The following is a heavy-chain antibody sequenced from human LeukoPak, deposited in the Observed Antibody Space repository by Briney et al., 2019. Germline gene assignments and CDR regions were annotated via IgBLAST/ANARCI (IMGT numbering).Heavy chain of an antibody. CDR1: GGSISSSSYY. D-gene: IGHD2-15*01. CDR2: IYYSGST. Sequence: SETLSLTCTVSGGSISSSSYYWGWIRQPPGKGLEWIGSIYYSGSTYYNPSLKSRVTISVDTPKNQFSLKLSSVTAADTAVYYCARQVVVAPNWFDPWGQGTLVTVSS. V-gene: IGHV4-39*01. J-gene: IGHJ5*02. CDR3: ARQVVVAPNWFDP.